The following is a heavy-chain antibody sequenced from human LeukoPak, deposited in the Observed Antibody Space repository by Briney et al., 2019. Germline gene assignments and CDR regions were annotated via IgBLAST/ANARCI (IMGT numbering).Heavy chain of an antibody. J-gene: IGHJ3*02. CDR2: ISAYNGNT. CDR1: GYTFTSYG. Sequence: GASVKVSCKASGYTFTSYGISWVRQAPGQGLEWMGWISAYNGNTNYAQKLQGRVTMTTDTSTSTAYMELRSLRSGDTAVYCCARDRNWRSTSCCGAFDIWGQGTMVTVSS. V-gene: IGHV1-18*01. D-gene: IGHD2-2*01. CDR3: ARDRNWRSTSCCGAFDI.